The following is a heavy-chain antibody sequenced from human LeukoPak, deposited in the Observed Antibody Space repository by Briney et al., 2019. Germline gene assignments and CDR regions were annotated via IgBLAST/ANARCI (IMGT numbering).Heavy chain of an antibody. J-gene: IGHJ4*02. D-gene: IGHD4-17*01. CDR3: ARDFRDYRDYVAYFDS. V-gene: IGHV3-30-3*01. CDR2: ILYDGTNQ. CDR1: GFTFNTYA. Sequence: GGSLRLSCAASGFTFNTYAMHWVRQAPGKGLEWVAVILYDGTNQYYADSVKGRFTISRDNSRNTLYLQMNSLKVEDTAVYYCARDFRDYRDYVAYFDSWGQGTLVTVSS.